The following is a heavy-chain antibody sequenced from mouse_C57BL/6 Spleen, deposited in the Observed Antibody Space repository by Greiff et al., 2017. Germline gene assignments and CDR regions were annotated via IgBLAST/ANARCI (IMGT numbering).Heavy chain of an antibody. D-gene: IGHD2-4*01. CDR2: FHPYNDDT. CDR3: ARVHYDYDGYYFDY. Sequence: QVQLQQSGAELVKPGASVKMSCKASGYTFTTYPIEWMKQNHGKSLEWIGNFHPYNDDTKYNEKFKGKATLTVAKSSSTVYLELSRLTSDDSAVYYCARVHYDYDGYYFDYWGQGTTLTVSS. J-gene: IGHJ2*01. V-gene: IGHV1-47*01. CDR1: GYTFTTYP.